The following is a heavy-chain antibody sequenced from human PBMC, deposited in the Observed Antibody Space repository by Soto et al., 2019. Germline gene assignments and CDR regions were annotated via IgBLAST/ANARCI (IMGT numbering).Heavy chain of an antibody. V-gene: IGHV3-30*18. J-gene: IGHJ5*02. CDR3: AKTSGYDYVWGSSGLDP. Sequence: GGCLRLSCAASGFTLRSFCMHWGRQAPDKGPQWVAVISYDGSDKYYADSVKGRFTISRDDSTNTMYLQMNSLRPEDTAVYYCAKTSGYDYVWGSSGLDPWGQGTLVTVSS. CDR1: GFTLRSFC. D-gene: IGHD3-16*01. CDR2: ISYDGSDK.